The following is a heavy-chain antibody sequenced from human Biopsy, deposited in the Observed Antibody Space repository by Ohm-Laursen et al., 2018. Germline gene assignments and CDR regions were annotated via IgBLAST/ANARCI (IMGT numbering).Heavy chain of an antibody. V-gene: IGHV3-21*01. J-gene: IGHJ5*02. CDR2: ISPSSSYI. CDR1: GVTLSGYS. CDR3: ATELVPAGFGGHWLDP. D-gene: IGHD3-16*01. Sequence: SLRLSCTASGVTLSGYSMNWVRQAPGKGLEWVSFISPSSSYIYYADSVKGRFTVSKENGKNSLYPHMNSLRAEDTAVYYCATELVPAGFGGHWLDPWGQGTLVTVSS.